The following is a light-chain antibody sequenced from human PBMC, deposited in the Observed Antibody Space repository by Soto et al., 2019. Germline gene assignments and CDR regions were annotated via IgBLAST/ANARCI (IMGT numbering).Light chain of an antibody. J-gene: IGKJ3*01. Sequence: MTQSPSSLSASVGDRVTITCRASQDLDRWLAWYQQRPGQAPRLLVYGASTRATGVPARFSGSGSGTEFTLTISSLQSEDFALYYCQQYDSWPPLFTFGPGTKVDLK. CDR2: GAS. V-gene: IGKV3-15*01. CDR1: QDLDRW. CDR3: QQYDSWPPLFT.